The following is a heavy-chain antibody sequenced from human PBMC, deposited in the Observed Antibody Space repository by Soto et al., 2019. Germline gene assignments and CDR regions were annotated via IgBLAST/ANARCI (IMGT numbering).Heavy chain of an antibody. CDR1: GGSISSYY. Sequence: SETLSLTCTVSGGSISSYYWSWIRQPPGKGLEWIGYIYYSGSTNYNPSLKSRVTISVDTSKNQFSLKLSSVTAADTAVYYCARGGVLRYFDWYAYWGQGTLVTVSS. J-gene: IGHJ4*02. V-gene: IGHV4-59*12. CDR2: IYYSGST. D-gene: IGHD3-9*01. CDR3: ARGGVLRYFDWYAY.